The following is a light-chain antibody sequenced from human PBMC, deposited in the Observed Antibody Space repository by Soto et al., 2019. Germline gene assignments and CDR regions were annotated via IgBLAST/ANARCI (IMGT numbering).Light chain of an antibody. CDR3: QQRYNWPLT. J-gene: IGKJ3*01. CDR2: DAS. V-gene: IGKV3-11*01. Sequence: EIVLTQSPATLSLSPGERGTLSCRASQSVGSYLAWYQQRPGQTPRLLIYDASNRATDIPARFSGSGSGTDFTLTISSLEPEDFAVYYCQQRYNWPLTCGPGTKVDIK. CDR1: QSVGSY.